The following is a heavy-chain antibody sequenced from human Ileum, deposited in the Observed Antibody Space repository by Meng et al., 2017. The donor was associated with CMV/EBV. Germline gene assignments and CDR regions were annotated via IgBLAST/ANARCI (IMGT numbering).Heavy chain of an antibody. Sequence: GESLKISCAASGFIFSSYSMNWVRQAPGKGLEWVSSISSSSSYMYYADSVKGRFTISRDNAKNSLYLQMNSLRVEDTAVYYCARDPGSSSNPWGQGTLVTVSS. CDR3: ARDPGSSSNP. J-gene: IGHJ5*02. CDR2: ISSSSSYM. V-gene: IGHV3-21*01. CDR1: GFIFSSYS. D-gene: IGHD6-6*01.